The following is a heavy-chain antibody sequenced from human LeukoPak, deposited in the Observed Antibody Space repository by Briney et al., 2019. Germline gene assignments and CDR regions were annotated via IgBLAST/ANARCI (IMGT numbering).Heavy chain of an antibody. V-gene: IGHV1-2*02. CDR2: INPNSGGT. CDR1: GYIFTGYY. D-gene: IGHD3-22*01. Sequence: ASVKVSCKASGYIFTGYYIHWVRQAPGQGLEWMGWINPNSGGTNYAQKFQGRVTMTRDTCISTAYMELGGLRSDDTAVCYCARANYFDSSGYLTADAFDIWGQGTMVTVSS. CDR3: ARANYFDSSGYLTADAFDI. J-gene: IGHJ3*02.